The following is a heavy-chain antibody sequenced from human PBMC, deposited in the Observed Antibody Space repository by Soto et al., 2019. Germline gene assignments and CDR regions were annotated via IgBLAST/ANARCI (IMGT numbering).Heavy chain of an antibody. D-gene: IGHD6-19*01. Sequence: SETLSLTCTVSGGSISGSSYYWAWIRQPPGKGLEWIGSMYQSGSAQYNPSVKSRVTIYVDTSKNQFSLKLSSVTAADTAVYYCASKVSSGIDYWGQGTLVTVSS. CDR2: MYQSGSA. CDR1: GGSISGSSYY. CDR3: ASKVSSGIDY. V-gene: IGHV4-39*07. J-gene: IGHJ4*02.